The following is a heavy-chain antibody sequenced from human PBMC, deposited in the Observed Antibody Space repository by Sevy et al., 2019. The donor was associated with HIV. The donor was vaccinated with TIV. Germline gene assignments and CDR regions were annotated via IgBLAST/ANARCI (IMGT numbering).Heavy chain of an antibody. CDR3: ARAPWDYDILTGYPIGY. J-gene: IGHJ4*02. D-gene: IGHD3-9*01. Sequence: ASLKVSCKASGYTFTSYGISWVRQAPGQGLEWMGWISAYNGNTNYAQKLQGRVTMTTDTSTSTAYMELRSLRSDDTAVYYCARAPWDYDILTGYPIGYWGQGTLVTVSS. CDR2: ISAYNGNT. V-gene: IGHV1-18*01. CDR1: GYTFTSYG.